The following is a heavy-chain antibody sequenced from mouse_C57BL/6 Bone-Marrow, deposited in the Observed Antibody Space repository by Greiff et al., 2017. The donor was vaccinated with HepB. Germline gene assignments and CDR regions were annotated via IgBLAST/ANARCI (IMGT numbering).Heavy chain of an antibody. CDR3: ARGTAQATMDY. V-gene: IGHV3-6*01. CDR1: GYSITSGYY. Sequence: EVKLMESGPGLVKPSQSLSLTCSVTGYSITSGYYWNWIRQFPGNKLEWMGYISYDGSNNYNPSLKNRISITRDTSKNQFFLKLNSVTTEDTATYYCARGTAQATMDYWGQGTSVTVSS. CDR2: ISYDGSN. J-gene: IGHJ4*01. D-gene: IGHD3-2*02.